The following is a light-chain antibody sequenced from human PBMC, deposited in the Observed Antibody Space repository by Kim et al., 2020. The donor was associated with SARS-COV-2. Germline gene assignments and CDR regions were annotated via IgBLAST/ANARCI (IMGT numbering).Light chain of an antibody. CDR2: YDS. V-gene: IGLV3-21*04. Sequence: PGKTARITCGGNNMGSKSVHWYQQKPGQAPVLVIYYDSDRPSGIPERFSGSNSGNTATLTISRVEAGDEADYYCQVWDSSSDPWVFGGGTKLTVL. CDR3: QVWDSSSDPWV. J-gene: IGLJ3*02. CDR1: NMGSKS.